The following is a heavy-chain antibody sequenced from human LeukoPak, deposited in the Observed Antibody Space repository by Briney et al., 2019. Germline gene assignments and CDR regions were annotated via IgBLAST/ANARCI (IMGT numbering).Heavy chain of an antibody. J-gene: IGHJ4*02. CDR1: GFTFSIYA. CDR2: ISHSGDRT. D-gene: IGHD1-1*01. CDR3: AENWNLDY. Sequence: GGSLRLSCAASGFTFSIYAMSWVRQAPGKGLEWVSVISHSGDRTYYADSVKGRLTIPRDNSKNTVYLQMNSLRAEDTAVYYCAENWNLDYWGQGTLVTVSS. V-gene: IGHV3-23*01.